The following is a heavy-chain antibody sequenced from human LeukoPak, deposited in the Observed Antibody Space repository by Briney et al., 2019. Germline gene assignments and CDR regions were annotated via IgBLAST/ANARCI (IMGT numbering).Heavy chain of an antibody. CDR2: ISSSSSYI. Sequence: GGSLRLSCAASGFTFGSYSMNWVRQAPGKGLEWVSSISSSSSYIYYADSVKGRFTISRDNAKNSLYLQMNSLRAEDTAVYYCARDPNWGYFDYWGQGTLVTVSS. V-gene: IGHV3-21*01. CDR3: ARDPNWGYFDY. D-gene: IGHD7-27*01. J-gene: IGHJ4*02. CDR1: GFTFGSYS.